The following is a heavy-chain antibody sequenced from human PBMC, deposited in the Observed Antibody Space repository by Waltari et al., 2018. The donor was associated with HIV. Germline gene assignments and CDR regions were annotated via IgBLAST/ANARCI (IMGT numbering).Heavy chain of an antibody. CDR3: ARVLTGDYGSSRFDP. D-gene: IGHD4-17*01. CDR1: GGSISSYNW. J-gene: IGHJ5*02. V-gene: IGHV4-4*02. Sequence: QVQLQESGPGLVKPSETLSLTCAVSGGSISSYNWWGWVRPTPGRGLEWIGELYHRGGTHYNTSLKSRVTIVVDKSKNQFSLKVTSVTAADTAVYYCARVLTGDYGSSRFDPWGQGTLVTVSS. CDR2: LYHRGGT.